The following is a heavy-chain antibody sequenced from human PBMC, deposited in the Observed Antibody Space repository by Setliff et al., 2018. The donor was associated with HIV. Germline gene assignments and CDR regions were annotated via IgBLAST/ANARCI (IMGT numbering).Heavy chain of an antibody. J-gene: IGHJ3*02. Sequence: GGSLRLSCAVSGVTSSSYWVDWVRQAPGKGLVWVSRIHSDGSLTNYADSVRGRFTISRDNTKNMVYLQMTGLRVEDTAVYYCAKLLGNGGNSDPFDIWGQGTTVTVSS. CDR1: GVTSSSYW. CDR3: AKLLGNGGNSDPFDI. D-gene: IGHD2-21*01. V-gene: IGHV3-74*01. CDR2: IHSDGSLT.